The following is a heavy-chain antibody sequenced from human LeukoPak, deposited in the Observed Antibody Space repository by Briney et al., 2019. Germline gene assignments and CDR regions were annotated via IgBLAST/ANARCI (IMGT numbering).Heavy chain of an antibody. D-gene: IGHD1-1*01. V-gene: IGHV3-30-3*01. J-gene: IGHJ6*03. CDR2: ISYDGSNK. CDR3: ARPPVATEDYYYYMDV. Sequence: GGSLRLSCAASGFTFSSYAMHWVRQAPGKGLEWVTFISYDGSNKYYADSVKGRFTISRDNSKNTLYPQMHSLRAEDTAMYYCARPPVATEDYYYYMDVWGKGTTVTVSS. CDR1: GFTFSSYA.